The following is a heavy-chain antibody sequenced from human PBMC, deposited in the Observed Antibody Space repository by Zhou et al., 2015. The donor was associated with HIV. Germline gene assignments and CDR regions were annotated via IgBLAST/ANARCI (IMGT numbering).Heavy chain of an antibody. Sequence: VQLVESGGGLVQPGGSLRLSCAASGFTFSNYWMNWVRQAPGKGLEWVAAIWFDGSKEYYADSVKGRFAISRDNSKNTLYLQMSSLRAEDTAVYYCAKEGPGGYSGYDPGSFDYWGQGTLVTVSS. CDR2: IWFDGSKE. V-gene: IGHV3-33*06. CDR1: GFTFSNYW. CDR3: AKEGPGGYSGYDPGSFDY. D-gene: IGHD5-12*01. J-gene: IGHJ4*02.